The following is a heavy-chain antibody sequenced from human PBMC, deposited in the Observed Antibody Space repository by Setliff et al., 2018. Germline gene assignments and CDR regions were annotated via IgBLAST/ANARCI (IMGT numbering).Heavy chain of an antibody. J-gene: IGHJ6*03. CDR2: INTNTGSP. V-gene: IGHV7-4-1*02. CDR3: ARDSSGWSGFSRLVGVYYYYMDV. CDR1: GYTFTVYT. D-gene: IGHD6-19*01. Sequence: ASVKVSCKVSGYTFTVYTMNWVRQAPGQGLEWMGWINTNTGSPTYAQGFTGRFVFSLDTSVSTAYLQISSLKAEDTAVYYCARDSSGWSGFSRLVGVYYYYMDVWGKGTTVTAP.